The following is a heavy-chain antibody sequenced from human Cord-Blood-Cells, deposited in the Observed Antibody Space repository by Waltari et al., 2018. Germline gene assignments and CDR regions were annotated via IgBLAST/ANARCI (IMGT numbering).Heavy chain of an antibody. CDR3: AKVWDIAARDAFDI. V-gene: IGHV3-30*02. D-gene: IGHD6-6*01. CDR1: GFTFSSYG. J-gene: IGHJ3*02. Sequence: QVQLVESGGGVVQPGGSLRLSCAASGFTFSSYGMHWVRQAPGKGLGWGAFIRYDGSNKYYADSGKGRFTIARDNSKNTLYLQMNSLRAEDTAVYYCAKVWDIAARDAFDIWGQGTMVTVSS. CDR2: IRYDGSNK.